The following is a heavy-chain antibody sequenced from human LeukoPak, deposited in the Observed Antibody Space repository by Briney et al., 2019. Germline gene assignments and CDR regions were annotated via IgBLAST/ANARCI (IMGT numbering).Heavy chain of an antibody. CDR3: ARGSKLVIYYYYYMDV. V-gene: IGHV1-69*05. CDR1: SGTFSRYA. D-gene: IGHD6-13*01. J-gene: IGHJ6*03. CDR2: IIPIFGTA. Sequence: ASVKVSCKASSGTFSRYAISWVRQAPGQGLEWMGGIIPIFGTANYAQKFQGRVTITTDESTSTAYMELSSLRSEDTAVYYCARGSKLVIYYYYYMDVWGKGTTVTVSS.